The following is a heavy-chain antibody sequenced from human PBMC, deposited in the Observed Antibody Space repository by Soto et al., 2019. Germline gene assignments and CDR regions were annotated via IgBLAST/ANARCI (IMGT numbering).Heavy chain of an antibody. Sequence: ASVKVSCKASGYTFTGYYMHWVRQAPGQGLEWMGWINPNSGGTNYAQKFQSWVTMTRDTSISTAYMELSRLRSDDTAVYYCARVELGYCSGGSCYQLGYWGQGTLVTVSS. D-gene: IGHD2-15*01. J-gene: IGHJ4*02. CDR1: GYTFTGYY. CDR2: INPNSGGT. V-gene: IGHV1-2*04. CDR3: ARVELGYCSGGSCYQLGY.